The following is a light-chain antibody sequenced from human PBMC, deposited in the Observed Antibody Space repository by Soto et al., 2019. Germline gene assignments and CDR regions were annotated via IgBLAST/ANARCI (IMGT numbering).Light chain of an antibody. V-gene: IGKV3-15*01. CDR3: RQYNNWPWT. CDR1: QSLSSN. Sequence: RMMNLSPATVSVSKEERGSRSCRASQSLSSNLAWYQNTPGQAPRLLIYGASTRATGIPARFSGSGSGTEFTLTISSLQSEDFAVYYCRQYNNWPWTFGQGTKVDI. J-gene: IGKJ1*01. CDR2: GAS.